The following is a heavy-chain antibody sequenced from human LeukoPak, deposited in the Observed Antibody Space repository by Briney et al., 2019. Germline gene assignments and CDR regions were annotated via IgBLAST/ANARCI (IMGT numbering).Heavy chain of an antibody. CDR1: GFTFSSYA. V-gene: IGHV3-23*01. Sequence: GGSLRLSCAASGFTFSSYAMSWVRQAPGKGLEWVSAIGGNGGSTYYAESVKGRFTISRDNSKNTLYLQMDSLRADDTALYYCAKEQGWFGECSTYWGQGTLVTVSS. J-gene: IGHJ4*02. CDR2: IGGNGGST. CDR3: AKEQGWFGECSTY. D-gene: IGHD3-10*01.